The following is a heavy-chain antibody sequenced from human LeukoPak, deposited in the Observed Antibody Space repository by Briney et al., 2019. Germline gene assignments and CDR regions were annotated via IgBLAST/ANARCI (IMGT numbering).Heavy chain of an antibody. CDR1: GVTSRTYG. Sequence: GGSLRLSCAASGVTSRTYGMHWGRQAPGKGLEWVASIRYDGSDKYYADAVKGRFTISRNNSKNTLYLQMNSLRAEDAAVYYCAKAQKRDILTGYYTAFDSGGQGTLVTVSA. CDR3: AKAQKRDILTGYYTAFDS. D-gene: IGHD3-9*01. J-gene: IGHJ4*02. CDR2: IRYDGSDK. V-gene: IGHV3-30*02.